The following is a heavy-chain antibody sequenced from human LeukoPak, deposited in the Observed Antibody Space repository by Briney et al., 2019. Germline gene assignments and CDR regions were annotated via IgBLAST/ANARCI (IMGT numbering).Heavy chain of an antibody. CDR2: IYYSGST. D-gene: IGHD1-26*01. Sequence: SETLSLTCTVSGGSISSSSYYWGWIRQPPGKGLEWIGSIYYSGSTYYNPSLKSRVTISVDTSKNQFSLKLSSVTAADTAVYYCARHGWSGSYSIFDYWGQGTLVTVSS. J-gene: IGHJ4*02. V-gene: IGHV4-39*01. CDR3: ARHGWSGSYSIFDY. CDR1: GGSISSSSYY.